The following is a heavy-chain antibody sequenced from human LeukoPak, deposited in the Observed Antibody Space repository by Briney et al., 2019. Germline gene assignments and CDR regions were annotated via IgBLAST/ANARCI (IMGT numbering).Heavy chain of an antibody. CDR1: GGSFSGYY. V-gene: IGHV4-34*01. J-gene: IGHJ3*02. CDR2: IIHSGST. Sequence: SETLSLTCAVYGGSFSGYYWSWIRQPPGKGLEWIGEIIHSGSTNYNPSLKSRVTISVDTSKNQFSLKLSSVTAADTAVYYCTRGAEKCRGGNCYNGFDIWGQGTMVTVSS. CDR3: TRGAEKCRGGNCYNGFDI. D-gene: IGHD2-15*01.